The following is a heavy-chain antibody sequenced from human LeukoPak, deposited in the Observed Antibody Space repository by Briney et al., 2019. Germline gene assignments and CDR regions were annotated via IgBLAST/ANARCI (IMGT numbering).Heavy chain of an antibody. D-gene: IGHD3-22*01. Sequence: APVKVSCKASGGTFSSYTISWVRQAPGQGLEWMGWISVYNGNTNNAQKLQGRVTMTTDTSTSTAYMELRSLRSDDTAVYYCARVYNYYDTSGYYLGNYFDHWGRGTLVTVSS. CDR3: ARVYNYYDTSGYYLGNYFDH. V-gene: IGHV1-18*01. CDR1: GGTFSSYT. CDR2: ISVYNGNT. J-gene: IGHJ4*02.